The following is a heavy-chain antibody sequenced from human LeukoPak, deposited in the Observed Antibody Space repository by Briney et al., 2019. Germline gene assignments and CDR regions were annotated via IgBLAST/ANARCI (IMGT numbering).Heavy chain of an antibody. CDR2: ISYDGRNK. D-gene: IGHD1-26*01. CDR1: GFTFSSYA. Sequence: PGGSLRLSCAASGFTFSSYAMHWVRQAPGKGLEWVAVISYDGRNKYYADSVKGRFTISRDNSKNTLYLQMNSLRAEDTAVYYCARRGGSYSMDYWGQGTLVTVSS. J-gene: IGHJ4*02. V-gene: IGHV3-30*04. CDR3: ARRGGSYSMDY.